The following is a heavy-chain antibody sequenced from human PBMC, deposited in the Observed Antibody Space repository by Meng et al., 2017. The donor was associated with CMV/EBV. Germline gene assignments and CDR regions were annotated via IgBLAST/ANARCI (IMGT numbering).Heavy chain of an antibody. D-gene: IGHD6-13*01. J-gene: IGHJ6*02. CDR2: ISSSSSYI. CDR1: GFTFSSYS. CDR3: ARDIAAAGTYYYFFAMDV. Sequence: GGSLRLSCAASGFTFSSYSMNWVRQAPGKGLEWVSSISSSSSYIYYADSVKGRFTISRDNARNSLSLEMTSLRAEDTAVYYCARDIAAAGTYYYFFAMDVWGQGTTVTVSS. V-gene: IGHV3-21*01.